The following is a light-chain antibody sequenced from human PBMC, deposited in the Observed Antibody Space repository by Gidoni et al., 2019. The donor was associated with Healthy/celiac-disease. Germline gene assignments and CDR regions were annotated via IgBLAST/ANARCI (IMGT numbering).Light chain of an antibody. J-gene: IGKJ1*01. CDR2: LCS. V-gene: IGKV2-28*01. CDR1: QSLLHSNGYNY. Sequence: DIVMTQSPLSLPVTPGEPASISCRSSQSLLHSNGYNYLDWYLQKPGQSPQLLLYLCSNRASGVPDRLSGSGSGTDFTLKISRVEAEDVGVYYCMQALQTWTFGQGTKVEIK. CDR3: MQALQTWT.